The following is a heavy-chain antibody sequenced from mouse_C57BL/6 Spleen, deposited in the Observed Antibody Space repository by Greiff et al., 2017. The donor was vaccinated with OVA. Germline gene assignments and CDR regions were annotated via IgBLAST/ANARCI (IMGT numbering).Heavy chain of an antibody. CDR1: GYTFTDYY. Sequence: VQLQESGPELVKPGASVKLSCKASGYTFTDYYMNWVKQSPGKSLEWIGEIYPKSGGTCYNEKFKGKATLTVEKSSSTAYMEHRSLTSEDASVYYCARRDYGTLYYFDYWGQGTTLTVSS. V-gene: IGHV1-26*01. J-gene: IGHJ2*01. CDR2: IYPKSGGT. D-gene: IGHD1-2*01. CDR3: ARRDYGTLYYFDY.